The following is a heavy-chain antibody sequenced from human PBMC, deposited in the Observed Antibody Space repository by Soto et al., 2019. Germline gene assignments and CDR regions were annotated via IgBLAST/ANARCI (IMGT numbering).Heavy chain of an antibody. CDR2: ISSSGTI. CDR3: ARFRKRIIPANYYYYAMDV. Sequence: SETLSLTCSVSGGSIRDCFWTWIRQPPGKGLEWIGYISSSGTINYNSSLKSRVTISLDTSRNHFSLKLTSVTAADTAIYFCARFRKRIIPANYYYYAMDVWVQGPMVT. J-gene: IGHJ6*01. CDR1: GGSIRDCF. V-gene: IGHV4-59*01. D-gene: IGHD2-15*01.